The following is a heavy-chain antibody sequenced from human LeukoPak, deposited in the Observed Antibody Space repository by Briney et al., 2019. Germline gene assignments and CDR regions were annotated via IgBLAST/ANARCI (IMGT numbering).Heavy chain of an antibody. CDR1: GGSISSSSYY. CDR2: IYYSGST. V-gene: IGHV4-39*07. CDR3: AGGDVDLVAGGGAFDI. J-gene: IGHJ3*02. D-gene: IGHD6-19*01. Sequence: SSETLSLTCTVSGGSISSSSYYWGWIRQPPGKGLEWIGSIYYSGSTYYNPSLKSRVTISVYTSKNQFSLKLSSVTAADTAVYYCAGGDVDLVAGGGAFDIWGQGTMVTVSS.